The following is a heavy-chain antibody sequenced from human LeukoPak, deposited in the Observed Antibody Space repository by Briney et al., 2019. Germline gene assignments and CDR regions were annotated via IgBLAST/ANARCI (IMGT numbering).Heavy chain of an antibody. CDR2: ISSSSSYI. J-gene: IGHJ4*02. Sequence: GGSLRLSCAASGFTFSSYNMNWVRQAPGKGLEWVSSISSSSSYIYYADSVKGRFTISRDNAKNSLYLQMNSLRAEDTAVYYCARNFDYSNEYYFDYWGQGTLVTVSS. CDR1: GFTFSSYN. D-gene: IGHD4-11*01. CDR3: ARNFDYSNEYYFDY. V-gene: IGHV3-21*01.